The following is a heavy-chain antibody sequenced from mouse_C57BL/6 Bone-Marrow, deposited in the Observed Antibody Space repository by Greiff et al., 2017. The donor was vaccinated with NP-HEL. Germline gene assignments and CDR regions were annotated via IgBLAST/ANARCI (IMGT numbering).Heavy chain of an antibody. Sequence: QVQLQQPGAELVKPGASVKMSCKASGYTFTSYWITWVKQRPGQGLEWIGDIYPGSGSTNYNEKFKSKATLTVGTSSSTAYMQLSSLTSEDSAVYYCARWGYYSHSFYAMDYWGQGTSVTVSS. V-gene: IGHV1-55*01. CDR3: ARWGYYSHSFYAMDY. J-gene: IGHJ4*01. D-gene: IGHD2-12*01. CDR1: GYTFTSYW. CDR2: IYPGSGST.